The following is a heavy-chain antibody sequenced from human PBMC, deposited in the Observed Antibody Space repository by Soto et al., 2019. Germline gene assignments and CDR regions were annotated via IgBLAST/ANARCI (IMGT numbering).Heavy chain of an antibody. V-gene: IGHV1-24*01. Sequence: GASVKVSCKVSGYTLTELSMHWVRQAPGKGLEWMGGFDPEDGETIYAQKFQGRVTMTEDTSTDTAYMELSSLRSEDTAVYYCATFWDNWNDAGLLSFWGQGTLVTLSS. CDR2: FDPEDGET. CDR3: ATFWDNWNDAGLLSF. J-gene: IGHJ4*02. CDR1: GYTLTELS. D-gene: IGHD1-20*01.